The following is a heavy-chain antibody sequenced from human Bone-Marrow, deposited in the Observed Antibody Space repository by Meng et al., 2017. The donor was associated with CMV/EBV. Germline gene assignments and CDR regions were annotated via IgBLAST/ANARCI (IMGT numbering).Heavy chain of an antibody. D-gene: IGHD2-2*01. J-gene: IGHJ3*02. CDR3: ARYCSSTSCPKGAFDI. V-gene: IGHV3-21*01. CDR2: ISSSSSYI. CDR1: GFTFSSYS. Sequence: GGSLRLSCVASGFTFSSYSMNWVRQAPGKGLEWVSSISSSSSYIYYADSVKGRFTLSRDNAKNSLYLQMNSLSADDTAVYYCARYCSSTSCPKGAFDIWGQGTMVTF.